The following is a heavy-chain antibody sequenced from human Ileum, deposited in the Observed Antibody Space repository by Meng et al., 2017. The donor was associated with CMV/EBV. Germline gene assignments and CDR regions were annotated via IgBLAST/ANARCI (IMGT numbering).Heavy chain of an antibody. J-gene: IGHJ4*02. CDR3: AGLDYRVDY. D-gene: IGHD4-11*01. CDR2: INPNSGDT. V-gene: IGHV1-2*02. CDR1: GYTLTGHW. Sequence: ASVKVSCKASGYTLTGHWMYWVRQAPGQGLEWMGWINPNSGDTYYAQNFQGRVTMTWDTSISTACMELSRLKSDDTAVYYCAGLDYRVDYWGQGSLVTVSS.